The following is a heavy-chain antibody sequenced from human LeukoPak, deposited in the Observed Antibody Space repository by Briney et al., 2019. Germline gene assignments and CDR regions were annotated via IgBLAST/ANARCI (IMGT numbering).Heavy chain of an antibody. J-gene: IGHJ4*02. CDR2: IYSDNT. Sequence: GGSLRLSCTVSGFTVSSNSMSWVRQAPGEGLEWVSFIYSDNTHYSDSVKGRFTISRDNSKNTLYLQMNSLRAEDTAVYYCVNLRGVAAAGSYWGQGTLVTVSS. CDR3: VNLRGVAAAGSY. CDR1: GFTVSSNS. D-gene: IGHD6-13*01. V-gene: IGHV3-53*01.